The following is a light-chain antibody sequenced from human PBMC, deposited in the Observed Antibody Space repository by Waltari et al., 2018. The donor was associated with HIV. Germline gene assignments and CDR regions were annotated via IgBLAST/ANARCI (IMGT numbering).Light chain of an antibody. CDR3: VAWDDSLSGWV. Sequence: QSMLTQPPSASGTPGQRVTISCSGSSSNIGSNYVYWYQQVPGTAPKLLIYRNNQRPPGAPDRFAGSKSGTAASLAISGLRSEDEADYYCVAWDDSLSGWVFGGGTKLTVL. CDR2: RNN. CDR1: SSNIGSNY. J-gene: IGLJ3*02. V-gene: IGLV1-47*01.